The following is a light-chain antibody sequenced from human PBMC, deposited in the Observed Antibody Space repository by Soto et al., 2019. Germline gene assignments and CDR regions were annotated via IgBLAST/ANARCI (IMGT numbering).Light chain of an antibody. CDR3: VSYPGNNTLI. CDR1: SSDIGGYNS. V-gene: IGLV2-8*01. CDR2: DVS. J-gene: IGLJ2*01. Sequence: QSALTQSPSASGSPGQSVTISCTGTSSDIGGYNSVSWYQQHPGKSPKVMIYDVSKPPSGVPDPFSGSKSANTASLTISAHRAGDEYDYNCVSYPGNNTLIFGGGPTLTVL.